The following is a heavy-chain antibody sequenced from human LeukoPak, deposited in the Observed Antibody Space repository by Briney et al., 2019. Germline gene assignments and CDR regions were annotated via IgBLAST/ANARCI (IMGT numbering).Heavy chain of an antibody. Sequence: PGGSLRLSCAASGFTFSSYWMSWVRQAPGKGLEWVANIKQDGSEKYYGDSVKGRFTISRDNAKNSLYLQMNSLRAEDTAVYYCARSRAITFGGVIVPGYYYYYMDVWGKGTTVTVSS. J-gene: IGHJ6*03. CDR2: IKQDGSEK. CDR3: ARSRAITFGGVIVPGYYYYYMDV. V-gene: IGHV3-7*01. D-gene: IGHD3-16*02. CDR1: GFTFSSYW.